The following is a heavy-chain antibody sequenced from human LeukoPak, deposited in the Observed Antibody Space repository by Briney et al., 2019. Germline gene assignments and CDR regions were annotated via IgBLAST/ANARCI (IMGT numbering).Heavy chain of an antibody. CDR1: GYTFSSFG. D-gene: IGHD3-22*01. V-gene: IGHV3-33*01. CDR3: ARDRDYDSANFDY. CDR2: IWYDGGHK. Sequence: GRSLRLSCAASGYTFSSFGMHWVHQAPGKGLEWVAVIWYDGGHKYYADSVKGRFSISRDNSKNTLYLQMNSLRAEDTAVYYCARDRDYDSANFDYWGQGTLVTVSS. J-gene: IGHJ4*02.